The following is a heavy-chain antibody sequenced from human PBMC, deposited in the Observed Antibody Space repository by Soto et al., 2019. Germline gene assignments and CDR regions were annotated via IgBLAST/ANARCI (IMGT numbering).Heavy chain of an antibody. V-gene: IGHV1-18*04. J-gene: IGHJ6*02. Sequence: ASVKVSCKASGYTFTSYGISWVRQAPGQGLEWMGWISAYNGNTNYAQKLQGRVTMTTDTSTSTAYMELRSLRSDDTAVYYCARDRLVMITFGGHLLSYYCYGMDVWGQGTTATVSS. CDR2: ISAYNGNT. CDR3: ARDRLVMITFGGHLLSYYCYGMDV. CDR1: GYTFTSYG. D-gene: IGHD3-16*01.